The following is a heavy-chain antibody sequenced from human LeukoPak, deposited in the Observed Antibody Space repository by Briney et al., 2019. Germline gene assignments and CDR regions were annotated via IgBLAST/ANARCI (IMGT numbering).Heavy chain of an antibody. CDR3: ARESGDLDYYDSSGYPDC. CDR1: GGTFSSYA. Sequence: SVKVSCKASGGTFSSYAISWVRQAPGQGLEWLGRIIPIFGTANYAQKFQGRVTITTDESTSTAYMELSSLRSEDTAVYYCARESGDLDYYDSSGYPDCWGQGTLVTVSS. D-gene: IGHD3-22*01. CDR2: IIPIFGTA. J-gene: IGHJ4*02. V-gene: IGHV1-69*05.